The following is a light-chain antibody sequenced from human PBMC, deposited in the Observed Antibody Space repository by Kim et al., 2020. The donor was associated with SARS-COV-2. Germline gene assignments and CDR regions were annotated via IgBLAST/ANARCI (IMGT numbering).Light chain of an antibody. CDR2: DVS. Sequence: PGQSVTISCTGTSSDVGGYNYVSWYQQHPGKAPKLMIYDVSKRPSGVPDRFSGSKSGNTASLTISGLQAEDEADYYCCSYAGSSWVFGGGTKVTVL. J-gene: IGLJ3*02. CDR3: CSYAGSSWV. CDR1: SSDVGGYNY. V-gene: IGLV2-11*01.